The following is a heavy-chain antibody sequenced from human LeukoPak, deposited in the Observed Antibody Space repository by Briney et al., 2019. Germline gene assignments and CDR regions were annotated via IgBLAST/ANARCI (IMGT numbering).Heavy chain of an antibody. D-gene: IGHD6-13*01. J-gene: IGHJ4*02. CDR2: ISGSGGST. V-gene: IGHV3-23*01. Sequence: QSGGSLRLSCAASGFTFSSYAMRWVRQAPGKGLEWVSAISGSGGSTYYADSVKGRFTISRDNSKNTLYLQMNSLRAEDTAVYYCAKFGGYSSSWFDYWGQGTLVTVSS. CDR3: AKFGGYSSSWFDY. CDR1: GFTFSSYA.